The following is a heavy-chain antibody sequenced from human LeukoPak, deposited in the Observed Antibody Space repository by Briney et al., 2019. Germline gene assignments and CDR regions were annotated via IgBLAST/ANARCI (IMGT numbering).Heavy chain of an antibody. V-gene: IGHV3-23*01. CDR1: GFTFSSYA. Sequence: GGSLRLSCAASGFTFSSYAMSWVRQSPGKGLEWVATISGSDDGTNYANSVKGRFTISRDNSKDTLYLQMNRLRVDDSAMYFCARPTYCTTTRCYRELDYWGQGTLVAVSS. CDR2: ISGSDDGT. D-gene: IGHD2-2*01. J-gene: IGHJ4*02. CDR3: ARPTYCTTTRCYRELDY.